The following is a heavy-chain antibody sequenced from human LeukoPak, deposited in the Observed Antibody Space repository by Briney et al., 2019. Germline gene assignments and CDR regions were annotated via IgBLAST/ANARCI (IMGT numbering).Heavy chain of an antibody. Sequence: KPSETLSLTCAVYGGSFSGYYWSWIRQPPGKGLEWIGEINHSGSTNYNPSLKSRVTISVDTSKNQFSLKLSSVTAADTAVYYCARFKHYIWGSYRYVWFDPWGQGTLVTVSS. J-gene: IGHJ5*02. D-gene: IGHD3-16*02. CDR1: GGSFSGYY. CDR3: ARFKHYIWGSYRYVWFDP. CDR2: INHSGST. V-gene: IGHV4-34*01.